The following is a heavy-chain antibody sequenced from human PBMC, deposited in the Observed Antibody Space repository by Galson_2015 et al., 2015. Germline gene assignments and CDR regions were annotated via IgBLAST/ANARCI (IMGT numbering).Heavy chain of an antibody. D-gene: IGHD4-17*01. CDR2: ISYDGSNK. CDR3: AKGVDDYGDEDY. CDR1: GFTFSSYG. J-gene: IGHJ4*02. V-gene: IGHV3-30*18. Sequence: SLRLSCAASGFTFSSYGMHWVRQAPGKGLEWVAVISYDGSNKYYADSVKGRFTISRDNSKNTLYLQMDSLRAEDTAVYYCAKGVDDYGDEDYWGQGTLVTVSS.